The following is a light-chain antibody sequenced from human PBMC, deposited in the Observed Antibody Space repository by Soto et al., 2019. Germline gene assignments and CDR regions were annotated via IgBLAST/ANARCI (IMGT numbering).Light chain of an antibody. J-gene: IGKJ1*01. Sequence: EIVLTQSPATLSSSPGERATLSCRASQSVSSYLAWYQQKPGQAPRLLIYDASNRATGIPARFSGSGSGTDFTLTISSLEPEDFAVYYCQQRSNWPPDTWTFGQGTKVEIK. CDR2: DAS. CDR3: QQRSNWPPDTWT. V-gene: IGKV3-11*01. CDR1: QSVSSY.